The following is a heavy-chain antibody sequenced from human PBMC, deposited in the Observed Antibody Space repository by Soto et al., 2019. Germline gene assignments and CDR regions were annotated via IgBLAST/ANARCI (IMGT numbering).Heavy chain of an antibody. D-gene: IGHD5-18*01. J-gene: IGHJ6*02. CDR2: ISSSSSYI. CDR3: ARAQLWLPNYGMDV. CDR1: GFTFSSYS. V-gene: IGHV3-21*01. Sequence: PGGSLRLSCAASGFTFSSYSMNWVRQAPGKGLEWVSSISSSSSYIYYADSVTGRFTISRDNAKNSLYLQMNSLRAEDTAVYYCARAQLWLPNYGMDVWGQGTTVTVSS.